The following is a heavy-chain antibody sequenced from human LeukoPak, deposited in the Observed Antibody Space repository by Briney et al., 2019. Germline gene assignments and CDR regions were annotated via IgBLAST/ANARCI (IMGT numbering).Heavy chain of an antibody. V-gene: IGHV3-23*01. CDR1: GFTFNNFA. D-gene: IGHD2-15*01. J-gene: IGHJ4*02. CDR2: ISTSGGST. Sequence: PGGSLRLSCAASGFTFNNFAMTWVRQAPGKGLEWVSVISTSGGSTYYADSVKGRFTISRDNSKNTQYLQMNSLRAEGTAIYYCLGYCSGGRCYSGGHWGQGTLVTVSS. CDR3: LGYCSGGRCYSGGH.